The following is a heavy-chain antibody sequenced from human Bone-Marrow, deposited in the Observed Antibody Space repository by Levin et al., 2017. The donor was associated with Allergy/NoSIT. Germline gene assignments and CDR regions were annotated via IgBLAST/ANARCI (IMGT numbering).Heavy chain of an antibody. D-gene: IGHD5-12*01. CDR1: GDTLSELS. CDR3: VTRKGYTGDYSFLYQYSMDV. CDR2: FDPEDDET. Sequence: GESLKISCKVSGDTLSELSMHWVRQAPGKGLEWMGGFDPEDDETTYSKEFQGRVTMTDDTSTNTASMEFSSLPSDDTGVYYCVTRKGYTGDYSFLYQYSMDVWGQETTVSVSS. V-gene: IGHV1-24*01. J-gene: IGHJ6*02.